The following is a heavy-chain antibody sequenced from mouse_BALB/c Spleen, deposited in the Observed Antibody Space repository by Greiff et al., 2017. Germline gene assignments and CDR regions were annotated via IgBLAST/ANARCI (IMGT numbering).Heavy chain of an antibody. CDR2: ISSGGSYT. CDR3: ARHTQRSSQEYFDV. Sequence: EVQVVESGGDLVKPGGSLKLSCAASGFTFSSYGMSWVRQTPDKRLEWVATISSGGSYTYYPDSVKGRFTISRDNAKNTLYLQMSSLKSEDTAMYYCARHTQRSSQEYFDVWGAGTTVTVSS. J-gene: IGHJ1*01. V-gene: IGHV5-6*01. D-gene: IGHD1-1*01. CDR1: GFTFSSYG.